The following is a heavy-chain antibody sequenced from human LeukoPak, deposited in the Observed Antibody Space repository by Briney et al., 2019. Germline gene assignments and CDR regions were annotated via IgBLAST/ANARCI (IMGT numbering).Heavy chain of an antibody. Sequence: GGSLRLSCAASGFTFSSYAMHWVRQAPGKGLEWVAVISYDGSNKYYADSVKGRFTISRDNSKNTLYLQMNSLRAEDTAVYYCARPFMVRGVISYYFDYWGQGTLVTVSS. V-gene: IGHV3-30*04. D-gene: IGHD3-10*01. CDR1: GFTFSSYA. CDR2: ISYDGSNK. J-gene: IGHJ4*02. CDR3: ARPFMVRGVISYYFDY.